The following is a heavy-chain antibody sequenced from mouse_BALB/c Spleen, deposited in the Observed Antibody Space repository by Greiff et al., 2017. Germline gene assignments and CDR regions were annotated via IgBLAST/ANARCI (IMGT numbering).Heavy chain of an antibody. Sequence: VLLVQSGGGLVQPGGSRKLSCAASGFTFSSFGMHWVRPAPEKGLEWVAYISSGSSTIYYADTVKGRFTVSRDNPKNNLFLQMTRLRSEDTAMYYCAKSGDGTWFAYWGQGTLGTVSA. CDR3: AKSGDGTWFAY. J-gene: IGHJ3*01. V-gene: IGHV5-17*02. D-gene: IGHD2-1*01. CDR1: GFTFSSFG. CDR2: ISSGSSTI.